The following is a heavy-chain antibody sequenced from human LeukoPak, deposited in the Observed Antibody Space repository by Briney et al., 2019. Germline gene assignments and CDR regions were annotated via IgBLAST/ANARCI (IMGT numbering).Heavy chain of an antibody. V-gene: IGHV3-66*01. CDR3: ARAPADLDYYDSSGYLGY. D-gene: IGHD3-22*01. Sequence: GSLRLSCAASGFTVSSNYMSWVRQAPGKGLEWVSVIYSGGSTYYADSVKGRFTISRDNSKNTLYLQMNSLRAEDTAVYYCARAPADLDYYDSSGYLGYWGQGTLVTVSS. J-gene: IGHJ4*02. CDR2: IYSGGST. CDR1: GFTVSSNY.